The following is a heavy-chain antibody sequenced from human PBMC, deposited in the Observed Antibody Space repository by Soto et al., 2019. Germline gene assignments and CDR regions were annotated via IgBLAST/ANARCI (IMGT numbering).Heavy chain of an antibody. Sequence: SETLSLTCTVSGGSISSYYWSWIRQPPGKGLEWIGYIYYSGSTNYNPSLKSRVTISVDTSKNQFSLKLSSVTAADTAVYYCARQSKNDFWTFDYWGQGTLVTVSS. CDR1: GGSISSYY. D-gene: IGHD3-3*01. J-gene: IGHJ4*02. CDR3: ARQSKNDFWTFDY. V-gene: IGHV4-59*08. CDR2: IYYSGST.